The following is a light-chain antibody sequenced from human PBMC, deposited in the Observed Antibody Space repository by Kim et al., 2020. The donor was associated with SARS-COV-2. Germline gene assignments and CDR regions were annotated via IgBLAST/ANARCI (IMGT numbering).Light chain of an antibody. V-gene: IGKV3-15*01. Sequence: PGEKATLSCRARQSVSNNLAWYQHKPGRPPRLLIYGASTRATGVPARFSGSGSGTDFTLTVSSLQSEDFAVYYCHHYNDWPPGDTFGQGTKLEI. J-gene: IGKJ2*01. CDR1: QSVSNN. CDR3: HHYNDWPPGDT. CDR2: GAS.